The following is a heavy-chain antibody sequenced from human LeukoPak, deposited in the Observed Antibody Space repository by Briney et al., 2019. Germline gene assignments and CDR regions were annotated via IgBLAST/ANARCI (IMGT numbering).Heavy chain of an antibody. CDR2: ISGNGGST. V-gene: IGHV3-23*01. D-gene: IGHD3-10*01. J-gene: IGHJ4*02. CDR1: GFTFSSYT. CDR3: ASRGSASYPHDY. Sequence: GGSLRLSCAASGFTFSSYTMSWVRQAPGKGLEWVSAISGNGGSTYYADSVKGRFTISRDNSKNTLYLQMNSLRAEDTAVYYCASRGSASYPHDYWGQGTLVTVSS.